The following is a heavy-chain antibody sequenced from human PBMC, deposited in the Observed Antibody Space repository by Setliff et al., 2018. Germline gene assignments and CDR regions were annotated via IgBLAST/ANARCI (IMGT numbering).Heavy chain of an antibody. CDR3: ARDFSSSWYGSYYYYYYMDV. CDR2: IYIGGST. CDR1: GGSISSYY. J-gene: IGHJ6*03. V-gene: IGHV4-4*07. Sequence: ASETLSLTCTVSGGSISSYYWSWIRQPAGKGLEWIGHIYIGGSTNYNPSLKSRVTISVDTSKNQFSLKLSSVTAADTAVYYCARDFSSSWYGSYYYYYYMDVWGKGTTVTVS. D-gene: IGHD6-13*01.